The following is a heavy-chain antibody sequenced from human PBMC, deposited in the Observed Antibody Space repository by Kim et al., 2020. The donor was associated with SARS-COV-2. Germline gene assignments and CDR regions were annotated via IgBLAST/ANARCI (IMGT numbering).Heavy chain of an antibody. V-gene: IGHV1-69*04. CDR2: IIPILGIA. D-gene: IGHD2-15*01. CDR3: ARTQGYCSGGSCYYFDY. Sequence: SVKVSCKASGGTFSSYAISWVRQAPGQGLEWMGRIIPILGIANYAQKFQGRVTITADKSTSTAYMELSSLRSEDTAVYYCARTQGYCSGGSCYYFDYWGQGTLVTVYS. CDR1: GGTFSSYA. J-gene: IGHJ4*02.